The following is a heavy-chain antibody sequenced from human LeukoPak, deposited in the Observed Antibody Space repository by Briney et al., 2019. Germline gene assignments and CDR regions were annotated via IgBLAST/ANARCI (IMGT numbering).Heavy chain of an antibody. V-gene: IGHV1-46*01. D-gene: IGHD2-15*01. CDR1: GYTFTSYY. CDR2: INPSGGST. J-gene: IGHJ6*04. CDR3: ARDPILLGYYYYGMDV. Sequence: ASVKVSCKASGYTFTSYYMHWVRQAPGQGLEWMGIINPSGGSTSCAQKFQGRVTMTRDTSTSTVYMELSSLRSEDTAVYYCARDPILLGYYYYGMDVWGKGTTVTVSS.